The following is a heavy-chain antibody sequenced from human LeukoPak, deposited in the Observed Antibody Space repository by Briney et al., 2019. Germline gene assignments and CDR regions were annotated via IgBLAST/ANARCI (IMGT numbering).Heavy chain of an antibody. CDR1: GYTFTNYY. V-gene: IGHV1-46*01. CDR3: ARARGGYGDWGGYFDY. CDR2: INPSGGST. J-gene: IGHJ4*02. D-gene: IGHD4-17*01. Sequence: ASVKVSCKASGYTFTNYYMHWVRQAPGQGLEWMGIINPSGGSTSYAQKFQGRVTMTRDTSTSTVYMELSSLRSEDTAVYRCARARGGYGDWGGYFDYWGQGTLVTVSS.